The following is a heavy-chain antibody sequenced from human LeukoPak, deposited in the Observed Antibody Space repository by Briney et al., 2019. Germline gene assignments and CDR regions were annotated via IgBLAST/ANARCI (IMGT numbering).Heavy chain of an antibody. J-gene: IGHJ4*02. CDR3: ASPAPGDYYDSSGYYGPFDY. D-gene: IGHD3-22*01. CDR2: IRYDGSNK. CDR1: GFTFSSYG. Sequence: GGSLRLSCAASGFTFSSYGMHWVRQAPGKGLEWVAFIRYDGSNKYYADSVKGRFTISRDNSKNTLYLQMNSPRAEDTAVYYCASPAPGDYYDSSGYYGPFDYWGQGTLVTVSS. V-gene: IGHV3-30*02.